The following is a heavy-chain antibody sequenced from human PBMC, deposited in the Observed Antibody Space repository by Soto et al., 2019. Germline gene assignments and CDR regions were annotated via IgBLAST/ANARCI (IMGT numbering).Heavy chain of an antibody. CDR1: GGTFSSYA. Sequence: QVQLVQSGAEVKKPGSSVKVSCKASGGTFSSYAISWVRQAPGQGLEWMGGIIPIFGTANYAQKFQGRVTITADESPRTAYMELSSLRSEDTAVDYCARDRGVVTATYAAFAIWGQGTMVTVSS. J-gene: IGHJ3*02. CDR3: ARDRGVVTATYAAFAI. CDR2: IIPIFGTA. D-gene: IGHD2-21*02. V-gene: IGHV1-69*12.